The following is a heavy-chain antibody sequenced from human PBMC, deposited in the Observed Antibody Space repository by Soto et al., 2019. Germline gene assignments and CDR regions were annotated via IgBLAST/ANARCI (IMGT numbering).Heavy chain of an antibody. V-gene: IGHV3-23*01. Sequence: AGGSLRLSCAGSGFSLGSYPMSWVRQAPGKGLQWVSSISVSADNTYYADSVRGRFNISRDSSKRTLYPQMNSLRAEDTAVYYCAKDGIRGIHMDHWGQGTPVTVSS. CDR2: ISVSADNT. CDR3: AKDGIRGIHMDH. CDR1: GFSLGSYP. J-gene: IGHJ4*02. D-gene: IGHD1-1*01.